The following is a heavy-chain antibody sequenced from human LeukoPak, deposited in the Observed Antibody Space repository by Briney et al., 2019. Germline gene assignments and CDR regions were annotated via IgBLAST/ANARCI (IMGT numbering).Heavy chain of an antibody. CDR1: GFTFSSYG. J-gene: IGHJ5*02. CDR2: IWYDGSNK. Sequence: PGRSLRLSCAASGFTFSSYGMHWVRQAPGKGLEWVAVIWYDGSNKYYADSVKGRFTISRDNAKNSLYLQMNSLRAEDTALYYCAKDLVTWGQGTLVTVSS. CDR3: AKDLVT. D-gene: IGHD3-10*01. V-gene: IGHV3-33*03.